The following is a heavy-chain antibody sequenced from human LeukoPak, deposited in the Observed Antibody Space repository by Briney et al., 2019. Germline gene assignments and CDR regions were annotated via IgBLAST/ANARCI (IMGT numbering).Heavy chain of an antibody. V-gene: IGHV4-61*02. D-gene: IGHD3-10*01. CDR1: GGSISSGSYY. CDR2: IYTSGST. Sequence: SQTLSLTCTVSGGSISSGSYYWSWIRQPAGKGLEWIGRIYTSGSTNYNPSLKSRVTISVDTSKNQFSLKLSSVTAADTAVYYCARDIYYGSGSYWGNWFDPWGQGTLVTVSS. CDR3: ARDIYYGSGSYWGNWFDP. J-gene: IGHJ5*02.